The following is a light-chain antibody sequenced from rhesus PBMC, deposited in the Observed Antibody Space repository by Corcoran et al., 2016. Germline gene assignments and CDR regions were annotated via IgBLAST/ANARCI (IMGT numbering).Light chain of an antibody. J-gene: IGKJ4*01. Sequence: DIQMTQSPSSLSASVGDTVTITCRASQSISSWLDWYQQKPGKATKLLIYKASRLQSGVPSRFSGSGSGTYFTLTISSLQPEDFATYYCLQYSSSPLTFGGGTKVELK. V-gene: IGKV1-22*01. CDR1: QSISSW. CDR3: LQYSSSPLT. CDR2: KAS.